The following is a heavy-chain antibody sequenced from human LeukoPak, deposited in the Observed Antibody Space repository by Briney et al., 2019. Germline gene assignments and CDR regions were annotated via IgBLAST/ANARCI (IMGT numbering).Heavy chain of an antibody. CDR3: AKDRGIAVANLVDY. V-gene: IGHV3-23*01. CDR2: ISGSGGST. J-gene: IGHJ4*02. CDR1: GLTFGKYW. D-gene: IGHD6-19*01. Sequence: GGSLTLSCGVSGLTFGKYWWSWVRQAPGKGLEWVSAISGSGGSTYYADSVKGRFTISRDNSKNTLYLQMNSLRAEDTAVYYCAKDRGIAVANLVDYWGQGTLVTVSS.